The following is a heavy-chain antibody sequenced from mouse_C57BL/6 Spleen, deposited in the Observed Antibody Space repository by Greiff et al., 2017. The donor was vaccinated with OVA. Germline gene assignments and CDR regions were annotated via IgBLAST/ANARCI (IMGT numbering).Heavy chain of an antibody. D-gene: IGHD3-1*01. CDR1: GFSFTSYG. Sequence: QVQLQQSGPGLVQPSQSLSITCTVSGFSFTSYGVHWVRQSPGTGLEWLGVIWSGGSTDYNAAFISRLGISKDNSKSQVFLKMNSLQADDTTIYYCARNTGWEGAAMDYWGQGTSVTVSS. J-gene: IGHJ4*01. V-gene: IGHV2-2*01. CDR3: ARNTGWEGAAMDY. CDR2: IWSGGST.